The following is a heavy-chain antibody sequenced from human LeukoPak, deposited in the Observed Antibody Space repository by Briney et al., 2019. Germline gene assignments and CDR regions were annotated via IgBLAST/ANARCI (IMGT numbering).Heavy chain of an antibody. D-gene: IGHD3-10*01. CDR3: AKANRDHLSHYYGVDV. CDR1: GFTFSTYG. J-gene: IGHJ6*02. CDR2: IRHDGSET. Sequence: GGSLRLSCAASGFTFSTYGMHWPRQAPGKGPESVALIRHDGSETYHAESVKGRFTISRDDSKNTFYLQMNSLRAEDTAVYYCAKANRDHLSHYYGVDVWGQGTTVVVSS. V-gene: IGHV3-30*02.